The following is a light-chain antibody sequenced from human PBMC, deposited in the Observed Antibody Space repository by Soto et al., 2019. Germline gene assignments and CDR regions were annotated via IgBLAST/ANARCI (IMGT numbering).Light chain of an antibody. CDR2: AAS. J-gene: IGKJ5*01. CDR3: QQSYSPSSIT. V-gene: IGKV1-39*01. CDR1: QSISNY. Sequence: DIQMTQSPSSLSASVGDRVTITCRASQSISNYVNWYQRRPGKAPKLLIYAASSLHSGVPSRFSGSGSGTDFTLTISSLQPDDFATYYCQQSYSPSSITFGQGTRLEIK.